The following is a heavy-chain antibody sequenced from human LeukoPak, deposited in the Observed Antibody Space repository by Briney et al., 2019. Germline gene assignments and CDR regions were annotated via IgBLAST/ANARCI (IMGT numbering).Heavy chain of an antibody. CDR1: GGTFSSYA. J-gene: IGHJ4*02. CDR2: IIPIFGTA. Sequence: SVKVSCKASGGTFSSYAISWVRQAPGQGLEWMGRIIPIFGTANYAQKFQGRVTITTDESTSTAYMELSSLRSEDTAVYYCARLRGYSGYDLGDYFDYWGQGTLVTVSS. V-gene: IGHV1-69*05. CDR3: ARLRGYSGYDLGDYFDY. D-gene: IGHD5-12*01.